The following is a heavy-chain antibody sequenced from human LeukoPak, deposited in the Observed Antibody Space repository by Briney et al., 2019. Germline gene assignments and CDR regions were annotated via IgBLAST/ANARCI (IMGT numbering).Heavy chain of an antibody. CDR2: IIPILGIA. J-gene: IGHJ1*01. CDR1: GGTFSSYT. D-gene: IGHD2-15*01. Sequence: ASVKVSCKASGGTFSSYTISWVRQAPGQGLEWMGRIIPILGIANYAQKFQGRVTITADKSTSTAYMELSSLRSEDTAVYYCARPAADAEYFQHWGQGTLVTISS. CDR3: ARPAADAEYFQH. V-gene: IGHV1-69*02.